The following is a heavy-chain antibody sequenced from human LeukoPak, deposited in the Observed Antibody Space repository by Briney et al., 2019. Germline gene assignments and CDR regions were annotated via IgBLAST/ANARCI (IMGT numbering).Heavy chain of an antibody. J-gene: IGHJ5*02. V-gene: IGHV4-4*02. CDR1: GGSISSSNW. Sequence: MASETLSLTCAVSGGSISSSNWWSWVRQPPGKGLEWIGEIYHSGSTNYNPSLKSRVTISVDKSKNQFSLKLSSVTAADTAVYYCARAYCGGDINCFDPWGQGTLVTVSS. D-gene: IGHD2-21*02. CDR3: ARAYCGGDINCFDP. CDR2: IYHSGST.